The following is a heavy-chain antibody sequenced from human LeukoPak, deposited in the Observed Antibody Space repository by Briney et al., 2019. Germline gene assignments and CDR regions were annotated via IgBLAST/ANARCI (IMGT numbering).Heavy chain of an antibody. J-gene: IGHJ6*03. D-gene: IGHD5-24*01. V-gene: IGHV3-23*01. CDR1: GFTFSSYA. CDR3: AKGSGYNPFGRYYYYYYMDV. CDR2: ISGSGGST. Sequence: TGGSLRLSCAASGFTFSSYAMSWVRQAPGKGLEWVSAISGSGGSTYYADSVKGRFTISRDNSKNTLYLQMNSLRAEDTAVYYCAKGSGYNPFGRYYYYYYMDVWGKGTTVTVSS.